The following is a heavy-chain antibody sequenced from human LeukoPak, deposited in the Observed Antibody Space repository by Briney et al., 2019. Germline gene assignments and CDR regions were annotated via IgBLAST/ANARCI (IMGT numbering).Heavy chain of an antibody. V-gene: IGHV1-24*01. CDR1: GYTLTELS. CDR3: ASGSGGSYY. Sequence: ASVKVSCKVSGYTLTELSMHWVRQAPGKGLEWMGGFDPEDGETIYAQKLQGRVTMTTDTSTSTAYMELRSLRSDDTAVYYCASGSGGSYYWGQGTLVTVSS. J-gene: IGHJ4*02. D-gene: IGHD2-15*01. CDR2: FDPEDGET.